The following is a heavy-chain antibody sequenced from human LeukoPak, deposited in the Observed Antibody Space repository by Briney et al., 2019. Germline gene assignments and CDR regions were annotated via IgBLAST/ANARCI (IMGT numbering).Heavy chain of an antibody. V-gene: IGHV4-34*01. CDR3: AGGVGRRYYYYYMDV. Sequence: SETLSLTCAVYGGSFSGYYWGWIRQPPGKGLEWIGEINHSGSTSYNPSLKSRVTISVDTSKNQFSLKLSSVTAADTAVYYCAGGVGRRYYYYYMDVWGKGTTVTISS. CDR2: INHSGST. D-gene: IGHD6-6*01. J-gene: IGHJ6*03. CDR1: GGSFSGYY.